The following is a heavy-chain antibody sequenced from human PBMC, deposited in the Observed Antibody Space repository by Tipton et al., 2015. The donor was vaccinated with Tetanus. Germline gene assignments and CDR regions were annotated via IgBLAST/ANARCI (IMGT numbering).Heavy chain of an antibody. CDR2: ISWNRGTI. V-gene: IGHV3-9*01. CDR1: GFTFDDYA. J-gene: IGHJ6*02. CDR3: VKDLGWLTGMDV. D-gene: IGHD6-19*01. Sequence: SGFTFDDYAMHWVRQVPGRGLEWVSTISWNRGTIDYADSVEGRFTISRDNAKSYLYLQTNSLRPEDSALYYCVKDLGWLTGMDVWGQGTTVTVSS.